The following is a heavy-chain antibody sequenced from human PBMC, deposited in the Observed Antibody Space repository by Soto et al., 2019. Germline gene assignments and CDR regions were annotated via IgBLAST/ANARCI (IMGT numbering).Heavy chain of an antibody. CDR2: IYYSGST. D-gene: IGHD1-7*01. J-gene: IGHJ6*02. Sequence: QVQLQESGPGLVKPSETLSLTCTVSGGSISSYYWSWIRQPPGKGLEWIGDIYYSGSTNYNPSLKRRVTLSVGTSKSHFPLKLSSVTAADTAVYYCAREGLTGTIGLYYYYGMDVWGQGTTVTVSS. V-gene: IGHV4-59*01. CDR1: GGSISSYY. CDR3: AREGLTGTIGLYYYYGMDV.